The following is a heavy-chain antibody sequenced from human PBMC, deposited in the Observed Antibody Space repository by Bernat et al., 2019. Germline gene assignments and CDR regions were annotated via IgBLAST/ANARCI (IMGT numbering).Heavy chain of an antibody. CDR3: AGTTVTIATLRAYAFDI. CDR1: GGSISSGGYS. Sequence: QLQLQESGSGLVKPSQTLSLTCAVSGGSISSGGYSWSWIRQPPGKGLEWIGYIYHSGSTYYNPSIKSRVTISVDRSKNQFSLKLSSVTAADTAVYYCAGTTVTIATLRAYAFDIWGQGTMVTVSS. J-gene: IGHJ3*02. CDR2: IYHSGST. V-gene: IGHV4-30-2*01. D-gene: IGHD4-17*01.